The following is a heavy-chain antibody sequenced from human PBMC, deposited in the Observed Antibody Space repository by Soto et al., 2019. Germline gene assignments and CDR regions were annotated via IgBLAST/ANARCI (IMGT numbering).Heavy chain of an antibody. CDR2: ISSSSSTI. Sequence: GKGLEWVSYISSSSSTIYSADAVKGRFTISRDNAKNSLYLQMNSLRAEDTAVYYCARGPYYYDSSGYWGFFDLWRSRTLVTVSS. V-gene: IGHV3-48*01. J-gene: IGHJ2*01. D-gene: IGHD3-22*01. CDR3: ARGPYYYDSSGYWGFFDL.